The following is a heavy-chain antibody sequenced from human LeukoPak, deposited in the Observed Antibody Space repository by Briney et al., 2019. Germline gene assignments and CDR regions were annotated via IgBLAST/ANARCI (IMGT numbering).Heavy chain of an antibody. CDR3: ARGGWYSLDY. D-gene: IGHD6-19*01. J-gene: IGHJ4*02. Sequence: SETLSLTCTVSGGSISSYYWSWIRQPPGKGLEWIGYIYYSRSTNYNPSLKSRVTISVDTSKNQFSLKLNSVTAADTAVYYCARGGWYSLDYWGQGTLVTVSS. CDR2: IYYSRST. V-gene: IGHV4-59*01. CDR1: GGSISSYY.